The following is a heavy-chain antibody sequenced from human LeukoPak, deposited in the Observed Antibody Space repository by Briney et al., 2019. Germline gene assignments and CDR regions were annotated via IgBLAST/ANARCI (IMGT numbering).Heavy chain of an antibody. J-gene: IGHJ2*01. V-gene: IGHV3-7*05. CDR2: IKDDGSER. Sequence: GGSLRLSCAASGFTFSRYWMSWVRQAPGKGLEWVANIKDDGSERYSVDSVKGRFTISRDNAKNSLSLQMNSLRAEDTAVYHCASTVVTPYWYFDLWGQGTLVTVSS. D-gene: IGHD4-23*01. CDR1: GFTFSRYW. CDR3: ASTVVTPYWYFDL.